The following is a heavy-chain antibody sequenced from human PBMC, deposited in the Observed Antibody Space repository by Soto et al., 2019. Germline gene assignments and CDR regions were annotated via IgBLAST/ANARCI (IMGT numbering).Heavy chain of an antibody. CDR3: TRHLDYSNLRGYDYYGMDV. D-gene: IGHD4-4*01. J-gene: IGHJ6*02. CDR2: IKSRANSYAK. CDR1: GFTFSGSA. V-gene: IGHV3-73*01. Sequence: EVQLVESGGGLVQPGGSLKLSCAASGFTFSGSAMHWVRQASGKGLGWVGRIKSRANSYAKAYAASVKGRFTISREDTKNTAYLQMNSLKTEDTAVYYCTRHLDYSNLRGYDYYGMDVWGQGTTVTVSS.